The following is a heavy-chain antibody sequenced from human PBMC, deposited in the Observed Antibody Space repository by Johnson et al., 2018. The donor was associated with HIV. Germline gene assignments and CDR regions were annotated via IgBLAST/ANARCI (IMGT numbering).Heavy chain of an antibody. Sequence: QVQLVESGGGLVKPGGSLRLSCAASGFTFSDYYMSWIRQAPGKGLEWVSYISSSGGTVYYADSVKGRFTISRDNAKNSLYLQMHSLRAEDTAVYYCARDRGSYWVDAFDIWGQGTMVTVSS. CDR2: ISSSGGTV. CDR1: GFTFSDYY. J-gene: IGHJ3*02. D-gene: IGHD1-26*01. V-gene: IGHV3-11*01. CDR3: ARDRGSYWVDAFDI.